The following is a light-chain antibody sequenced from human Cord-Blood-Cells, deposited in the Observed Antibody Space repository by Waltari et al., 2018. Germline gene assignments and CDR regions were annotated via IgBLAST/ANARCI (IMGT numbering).Light chain of an antibody. V-gene: IGKV3-15*01. Sequence: EIVMTQAPATLSVSPGERVTLSCRASQSVSSNLAWYQQKPGQAPRLRIYGASTRATGIRARFSGSGSGTELTLTISSLQSEDFAVYYCQQYNNWPLTFGGGTKVEIK. CDR3: QQYNNWPLT. CDR2: GAS. J-gene: IGKJ4*01. CDR1: QSVSSN.